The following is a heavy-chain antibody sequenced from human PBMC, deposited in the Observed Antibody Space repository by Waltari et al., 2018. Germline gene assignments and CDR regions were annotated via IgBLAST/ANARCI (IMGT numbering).Heavy chain of an antibody. D-gene: IGHD6-19*01. Sequence: QLVESGGGLVQPGGSLRLSCSASGFRFRKSAMPWVRQAPGKGLEYVSTISSNGGNTYYADSVKDRFTISRDNSKNSLYLQMSNLRPEDTALYYCVKGKEVAGNDSWGQGAPVTVSS. J-gene: IGHJ4*02. CDR1: GFRFRKSA. CDR2: ISSNGGNT. V-gene: IGHV3-64D*08. CDR3: VKGKEVAGNDS.